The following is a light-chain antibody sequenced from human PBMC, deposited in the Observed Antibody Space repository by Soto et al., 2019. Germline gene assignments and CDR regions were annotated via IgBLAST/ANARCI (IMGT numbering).Light chain of an antibody. J-gene: IGKJ5*01. CDR1: QSISSW. V-gene: IGKV1-5*03. CDR3: QQYNSYQIT. Sequence: DIQMTQSPSTLSASVGDRVTITCRASQSISSWLAWYQQKPGKAPKLLIYKASSLESGFPSRFSGSGSGTEFTLTISSLQPDDFATYYCQQYNSYQITFGQGTRLEI. CDR2: KAS.